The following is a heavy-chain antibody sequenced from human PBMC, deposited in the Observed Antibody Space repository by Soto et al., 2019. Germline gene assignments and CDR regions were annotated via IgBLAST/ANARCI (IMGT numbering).Heavy chain of an antibody. CDR2: IWYDGSNK. CDR3: ARVRRRLEPFFGKETEYFDY. Sequence: GGSLRLSCAASGFTFSRYGMHWVRQAPGKGLEWVAVIWYDGSNKYYADSVKGRFTISRDNSKNTRYLQMNSLRAEDTAVYYCARVRRRLEPFFGKETEYFDYWGQGTLVTVSS. V-gene: IGHV3-33*01. J-gene: IGHJ4*02. CDR1: GFTFSRYG. D-gene: IGHD1-1*01.